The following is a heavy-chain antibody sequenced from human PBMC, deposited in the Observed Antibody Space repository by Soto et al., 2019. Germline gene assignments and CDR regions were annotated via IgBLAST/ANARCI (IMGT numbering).Heavy chain of an antibody. Sequence: GGSLRLSCAASGFTFSKYALSWVRQAPGKGLEWVSAISGSGGTTHYADSVKGRVTISRDNSKDTVFLQMNSLRAEDTAVYSCARESEDLTSNFDYWGQGTLVTVSS. V-gene: IGHV3-23*01. CDR2: ISGSGGTT. CDR3: ARESEDLTSNFDY. J-gene: IGHJ4*02. CDR1: GFTFSKYA.